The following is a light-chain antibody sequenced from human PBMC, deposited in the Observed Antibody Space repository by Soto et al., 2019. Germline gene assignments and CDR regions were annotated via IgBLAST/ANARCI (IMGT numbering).Light chain of an antibody. V-gene: IGKV3-11*01. CDR3: QQRSNWPLT. CDR2: DAS. J-gene: IGKJ4*01. Sequence: EIVLTQSPATLSLSPGERATLSCRASQSVTSYLAWYQQKPGQAPRLLIYDASNRATGIPARFSGSGSGTDFTLTISSLEPEDFALYYCQQRSNWPLTFSGGTKVDIK. CDR1: QSVTSY.